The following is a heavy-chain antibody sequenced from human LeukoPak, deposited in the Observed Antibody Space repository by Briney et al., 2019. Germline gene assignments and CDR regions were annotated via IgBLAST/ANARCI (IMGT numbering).Heavy chain of an antibody. J-gene: IGHJ4*02. Sequence: GGSLRLSCAASGFTVSSNYMSWVRKAPGKGLEWVSVLFRGGSPYYADSVKGRFTISRDISKNALYLQMNSLRAGDTAVYYCARGGGNSAAVVDYYFDYWGQGTLVTVSS. CDR1: GFTVSSNY. D-gene: IGHD6-13*01. CDR2: LFRGGSP. V-gene: IGHV3-53*01. CDR3: ARGGGNSAAVVDYYFDY.